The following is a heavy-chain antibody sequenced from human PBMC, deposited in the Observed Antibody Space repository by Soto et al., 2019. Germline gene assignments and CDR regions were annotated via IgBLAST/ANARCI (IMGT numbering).Heavy chain of an antibody. Sequence: SETLSLTCTVSSASFSKYYWSWLRQPPGKGLEWIGYIYFNRNSNYNPSLKRRVTISIDTSKKQVSLNLTSVTDADTAVYYCASVTFGGVVLAHWGQGTLVTVS. V-gene: IGHV4-59*01. J-gene: IGHJ4*02. D-gene: IGHD3-16*01. CDR2: IYFNRNS. CDR3: ASVTFGGVVLAH. CDR1: SASFSKYY.